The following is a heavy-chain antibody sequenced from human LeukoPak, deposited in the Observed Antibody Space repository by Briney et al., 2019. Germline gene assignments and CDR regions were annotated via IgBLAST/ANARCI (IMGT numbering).Heavy chain of an antibody. CDR1: GGSICSYY. Sequence: SETLSLTCTVSGGSICSYYWSWIRQPPGKGLEWIGYIYYSGSTSYNPSLKSRVTISVDTSKNQFSLRLSSVTAADTAVYYCARYYSSGLDYWGQGNLVTVSS. D-gene: IGHD3-22*01. V-gene: IGHV4-59*08. CDR3: ARYYSSGLDY. CDR2: IYYSGST. J-gene: IGHJ4*02.